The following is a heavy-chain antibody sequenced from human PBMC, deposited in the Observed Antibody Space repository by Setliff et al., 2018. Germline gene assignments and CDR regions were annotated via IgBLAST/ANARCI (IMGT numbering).Heavy chain of an antibody. CDR1: GGSFDTYY. Sequence: SETLSLTCSVYGGSFDTYYWSWIRQPPGEGLEWFGEINHSGSGDYNPSFKSRVTIPVDTSKKQFSLTLTSVTAADTALYYCRQAVVGRDVFDIWGQGTVVTVSS. V-gene: IGHV4-34*01. CDR2: INHSGSG. D-gene: IGHD1-1*01. J-gene: IGHJ3*02. CDR3: RQAVVGRDVFDI.